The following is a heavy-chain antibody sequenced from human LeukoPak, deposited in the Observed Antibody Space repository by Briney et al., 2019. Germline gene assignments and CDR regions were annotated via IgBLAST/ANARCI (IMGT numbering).Heavy chain of an antibody. CDR1: GFPFDDYG. CDR3: ARVISNYYYCYMDV. CDR2: INQDGTEK. D-gene: IGHD2-15*01. V-gene: IGHV3-7*01. J-gene: IGHJ6*03. Sequence: GGSLRLSCAASGFPFDDYGMTWVRQAPGKGLEWVANINQDGTEKYYVDSVKGRFTISRDNGKNSLYLQMNSLRAEDTAVYYCARVISNYYYCYMDVWGKGTTVTVSS.